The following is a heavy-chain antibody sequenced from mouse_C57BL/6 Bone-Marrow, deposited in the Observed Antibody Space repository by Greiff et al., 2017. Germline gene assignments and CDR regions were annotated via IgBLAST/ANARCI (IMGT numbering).Heavy chain of an antibody. Sequence: VQLQQSGAELVRPGASVKLSCTASGFNIKDDYMHWVKQRPEQGLEWIGCIDPENGDTEYASKFQGKATITADTSTNTAYLQLSSLTSEDSAVYCCTTHYMDYWGQGTTLTVSS. J-gene: IGHJ2*01. D-gene: IGHD2-12*01. CDR2: IDPENGDT. V-gene: IGHV14-4*01. CDR3: TTHYMDY. CDR1: GFNIKDDY.